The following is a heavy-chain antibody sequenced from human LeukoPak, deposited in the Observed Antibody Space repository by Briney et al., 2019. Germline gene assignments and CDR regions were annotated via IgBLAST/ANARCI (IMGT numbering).Heavy chain of an antibody. CDR3: ATGGGFYYGH. J-gene: IGHJ4*02. CDR1: GFSFSTYG. D-gene: IGHD3-22*01. Sequence: GSLRLSCAASGFSFSTYGMHWVRQAPGKGLEWVAAAQGDGRLQYYADSVKGRLTISKDISKSTLYVQMNSLRAEDTAVYYCATGGGFYYGHWGQGTLVTVSS. CDR2: AQGDGRLQ. V-gene: IGHV3-30*02.